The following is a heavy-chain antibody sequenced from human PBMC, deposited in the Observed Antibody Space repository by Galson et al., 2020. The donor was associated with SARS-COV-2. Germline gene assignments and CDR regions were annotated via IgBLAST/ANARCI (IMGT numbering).Heavy chain of an antibody. Sequence: ETSETLSLTCTVSGGSFSSISNYWGGIRQPPGKGLEWIGSTYYSGSIYYEPSLKSRVTISVDTSKNQFSLKMNPVTAADTALYFCARHYYYDSSGYHHYFDYWGQGTLVTVSS. J-gene: IGHJ4*02. CDR2: TYYSGSI. CDR3: ARHYYYDSSGYHHYFDY. D-gene: IGHD3-22*01. V-gene: IGHV4-39*01. CDR1: GGSFSSISNY.